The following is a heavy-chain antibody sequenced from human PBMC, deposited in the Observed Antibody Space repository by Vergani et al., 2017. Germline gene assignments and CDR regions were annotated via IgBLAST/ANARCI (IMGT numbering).Heavy chain of an antibody. D-gene: IGHD5-24*01. Sequence: EVQLLESGGGLVQPGGSLRLSCAASGFTFNRYAMSWGRPAPGTGLEWGSAISGSGGSTYYADSVKGRFTISRHNSKNTLYLQMNSLRAEDTAVYYCARGNTRDGYNSDWGQGTLVTVSS. V-gene: IGHV3-23*01. J-gene: IGHJ4*02. CDR1: GFTFNRYA. CDR2: ISGSGGST. CDR3: ARGNTRDGYNSD.